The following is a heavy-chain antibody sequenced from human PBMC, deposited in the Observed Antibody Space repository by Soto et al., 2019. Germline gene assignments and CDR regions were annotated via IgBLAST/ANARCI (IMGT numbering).Heavy chain of an antibody. D-gene: IGHD2-2*01. Sequence: QVQLQQWGAGLLKPSETLSLTCAVYGGSFSGYYWSWIRQPPGKGLECIGEINHSGSTNYNPSLKSRVTISVDTSKNQFSLKLSSVTAADTAVYYCARGPGYCSSTSCYGPSYWGQGTLVTVSS. CDR1: GGSFSGYY. CDR2: INHSGST. V-gene: IGHV4-34*01. CDR3: ARGPGYCSSTSCYGPSY. J-gene: IGHJ4*02.